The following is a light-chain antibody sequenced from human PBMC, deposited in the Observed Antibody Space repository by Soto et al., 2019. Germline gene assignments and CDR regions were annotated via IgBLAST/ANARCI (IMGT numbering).Light chain of an antibody. Sequence: TRRFSLRERVPLSWHVSQSVSSSYLAWYQQKPGQAPRLLIYGASSRATGIPDRFSGSGSGTDFTLTISSLQSEDFAVYYCQHYNYWPYTLGQGTKVDIK. J-gene: IGKJ2*01. CDR2: GAS. V-gene: IGKV3-20*01. CDR3: QHYNYWPYT. CDR1: QSVSSSY.